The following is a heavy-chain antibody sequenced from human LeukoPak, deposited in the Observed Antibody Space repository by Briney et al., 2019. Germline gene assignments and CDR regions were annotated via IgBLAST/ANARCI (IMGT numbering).Heavy chain of an antibody. Sequence: GGSLRLSCAASGFTFSSYSMNWVRQAPGKGLEWVSSISSSSSYIYYADSVKGRFTISRDNAKNSLYLQMNSLRAEDTAVYYCARGGGFDAFDIWGQGTMVTVSS. J-gene: IGHJ3*02. D-gene: IGHD3-10*01. CDR3: ARGGGFDAFDI. V-gene: IGHV3-21*01. CDR1: GFTFSSYS. CDR2: ISSSSSYI.